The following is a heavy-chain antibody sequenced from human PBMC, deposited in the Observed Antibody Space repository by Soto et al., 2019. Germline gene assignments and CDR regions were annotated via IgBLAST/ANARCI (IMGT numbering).Heavy chain of an antibody. Sequence: LRLSCAASGFTFSNFAMGWVRQAPGKGLEWVSAIGGGGGSTYYAASVKGRFTISRDNSKNTLFLQMTSLRADDTAVYFCAKTAEAVAGTVYGYWGQGTLVTVSS. CDR2: IGGGGGST. D-gene: IGHD6-19*01. V-gene: IGHV3-23*01. J-gene: IGHJ4*02. CDR1: GFTFSNFA. CDR3: AKTAEAVAGTVYGY.